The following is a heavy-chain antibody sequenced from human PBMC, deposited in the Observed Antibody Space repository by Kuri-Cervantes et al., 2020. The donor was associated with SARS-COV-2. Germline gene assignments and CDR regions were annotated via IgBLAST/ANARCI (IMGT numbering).Heavy chain of an antibody. Sequence: ASVKVSCKASGYTFTGYYMHWVRQVPGQGLEWMGWINTYNGDTNYAQKFQGRVTMTTETSTSSAYMELRSLRSDDTAVYFCARDHHPNIGPTIHDYWGQGTLVTVSS. D-gene: IGHD2-2*01. CDR2: INTYNGDT. J-gene: IGHJ4*02. V-gene: IGHV1-18*04. CDR3: ARDHHPNIGPTIHDY. CDR1: GYTFTGYY.